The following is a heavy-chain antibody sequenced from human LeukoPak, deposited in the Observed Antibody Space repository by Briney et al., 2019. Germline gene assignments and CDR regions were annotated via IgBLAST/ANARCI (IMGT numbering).Heavy chain of an antibody. CDR1: GVSISSGGYS. V-gene: IGHV4-30-2*01. CDR2: ICHSGST. CDR3: ARDRIVVAPGHYYYYGMDV. J-gene: IGHJ6*02. Sequence: SETLSLTCAVSGVSISSGGYSWSWIRQPPGKGLEWIGYICHSGSTYYNPSLKSRVTISVDRSKNQFSLKLSSVTAADTAVYYCARDRIVVAPGHYYYYGMDVWGQGTTVTVSS. D-gene: IGHD2-2*01.